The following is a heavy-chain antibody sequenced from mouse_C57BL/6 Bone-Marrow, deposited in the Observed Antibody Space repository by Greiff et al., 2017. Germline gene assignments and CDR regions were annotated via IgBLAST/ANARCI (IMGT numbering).Heavy chain of an antibody. CDR3: ANDLLWLRRYYYAMDD. CDR1: GYTFTDYN. V-gene: IGHV1-22*01. Sequence: DVKLQESGPELVKPGASVKMSCKASGYTFTDYNMHWVKQSHGKSLEWIGYINPNNGGTSYNQKFKGKATLTVNKSSSTAYMELRSLTSEDSAVYYCANDLLWLRRYYYAMDDWGQGTSVTVSS. CDR2: INPNNGGT. D-gene: IGHD2-2*01. J-gene: IGHJ4*01.